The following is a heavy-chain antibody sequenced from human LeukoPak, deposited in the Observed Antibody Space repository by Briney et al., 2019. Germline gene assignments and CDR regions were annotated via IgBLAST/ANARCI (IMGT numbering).Heavy chain of an antibody. CDR3: TRDRELSTIFGVAINWFDP. CDR1: GFTFGDYA. J-gene: IGHJ5*02. Sequence: GGSLRLSCTASGFTFGDYAMSWVRQAPGKGLEWVGFIRSKAYGRTTEYAASVKGRFTISRDDSKSIAYLQMNSLKTEDTAVYYCTRDRELSTIFGVAINWFDPWGQGTLVTVSS. CDR2: IRSKAYGRTT. V-gene: IGHV3-49*04. D-gene: IGHD3-3*01.